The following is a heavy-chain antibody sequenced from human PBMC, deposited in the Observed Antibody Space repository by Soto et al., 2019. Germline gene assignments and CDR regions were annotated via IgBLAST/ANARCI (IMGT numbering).Heavy chain of an antibody. CDR2: IIPIFGTA. D-gene: IGHD3-3*01. J-gene: IGHJ6*02. CDR3: ARLTLRFLECAQYGMDV. V-gene: IGHV1-69*06. Sequence: SVKVSCKASGGTFSSYAISWVRQAPGQGLEWMGGIIPIFGTANYAQKFQGRVTITADKPTSTAYMELSSLRAEDTAVYYCARLTLRFLECAQYGMDVWGQGTTVTVSS. CDR1: GGTFSSYA.